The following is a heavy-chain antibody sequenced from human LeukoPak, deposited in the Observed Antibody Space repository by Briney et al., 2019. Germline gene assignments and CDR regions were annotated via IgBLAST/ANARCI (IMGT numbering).Heavy chain of an antibody. CDR1: GGSFSGYY. Sequence: TSEALSLTCAVYGGSFSGYYWSWIRQPPGKGLEWIGEINHSGSTNYNPSLKSRVTISVDTSKNQFSLKLSSVTAADTAVYYCAREMVRDYGMDVWGQGTTVTVSS. CDR3: AREMVRDYGMDV. J-gene: IGHJ6*02. CDR2: INHSGST. V-gene: IGHV4-34*01. D-gene: IGHD2-8*01.